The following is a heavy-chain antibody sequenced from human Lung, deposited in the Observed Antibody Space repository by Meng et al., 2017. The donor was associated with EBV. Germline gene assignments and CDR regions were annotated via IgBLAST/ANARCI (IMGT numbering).Heavy chain of an antibody. V-gene: IGHV4-30-4*01. CDR2: IYYSGST. CDR1: GGSISSGDYY. Sequence: QVRLQESGPGLVKPSQTLCLTCTVSGGSISSGDYYWSWIRQPPGKGLEWIGYIYYSGSTYYNPSLKSRVTISVDTSKNQFSLKLSSETAADTAVYYCARDRTTGRYFDYWGQGTLVTVSS. CDR3: ARDRTTGRYFDY. D-gene: IGHD4-11*01. J-gene: IGHJ4*02.